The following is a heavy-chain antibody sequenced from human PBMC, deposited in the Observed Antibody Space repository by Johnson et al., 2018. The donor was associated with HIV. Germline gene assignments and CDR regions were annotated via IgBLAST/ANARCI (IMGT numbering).Heavy chain of an antibody. V-gene: IGHV3-30-3*01. CDR1: GFTFSSYA. D-gene: IGHD2-2*01. J-gene: IGHJ3*02. CDR2: ISYDGSNK. Sequence: VQLVESGGGVVQPGRSLRLSCAASGFTFSSYAMHWVRQAPGKGLELVAVISYDGSNKYYADSVKGRFTISRDNSKNTLYLQMNSLRAYDTAVYYCARDEPYHLHAVDIWGQGTMVTVSS. CDR3: ARDEPYHLHAVDI.